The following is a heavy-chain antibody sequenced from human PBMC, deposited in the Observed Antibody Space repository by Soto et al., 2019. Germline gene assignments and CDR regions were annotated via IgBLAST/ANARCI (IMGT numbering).Heavy chain of an antibody. CDR2: IYYSGST. Sequence: QVQLQESGPGLVKPSETLSLTCTVSGGSISSYYWSWIRQPPGKGLEWIGYIYYSGSTNYNPSLKSRVTISVDTSKNQFSLKLSSVTAADTAVYYCARFLNNDILTGYYVSAYNWFDPWGQGTLVTVSS. CDR3: ARFLNNDILTGYYVSAYNWFDP. J-gene: IGHJ5*02. CDR1: GGSISSYY. V-gene: IGHV4-59*01. D-gene: IGHD3-9*01.